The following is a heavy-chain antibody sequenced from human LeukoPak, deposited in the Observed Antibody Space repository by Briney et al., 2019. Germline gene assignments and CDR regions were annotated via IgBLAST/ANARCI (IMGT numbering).Heavy chain of an antibody. J-gene: IGHJ4*02. CDR1: GGSISSYY. D-gene: IGHD1-26*01. V-gene: IGHV4-59*08. CDR3: ARLASGSYGPLTPFDY. CDR2: IYYSGST. Sequence: SETLSLTCTVSGGSISSYYWSWIRQHRGKGLERIKDIYYSGSTNYNPSLKSRVTISVDTSKNQFSLRLSSVTAADTAVYYSARLASGSYGPLTPFDYWGQGTLVTVSS.